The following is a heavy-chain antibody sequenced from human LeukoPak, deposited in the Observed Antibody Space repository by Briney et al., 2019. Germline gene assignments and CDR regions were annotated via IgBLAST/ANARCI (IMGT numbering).Heavy chain of an antibody. D-gene: IGHD3-22*01. Sequence: ASVTVSCKASGGTFSSYAISWVRQAPGQGLEWMGRIIPILGIANYAQKFQGRVTITADKSTSTAYMELSSLRSEDTAVYYCAKTYYYDSSGYLGLYYFDYWGQGTLVTVSS. CDR1: GGTFSSYA. CDR3: AKTYYYDSSGYLGLYYFDY. J-gene: IGHJ4*02. V-gene: IGHV1-69*04. CDR2: IIPILGIA.